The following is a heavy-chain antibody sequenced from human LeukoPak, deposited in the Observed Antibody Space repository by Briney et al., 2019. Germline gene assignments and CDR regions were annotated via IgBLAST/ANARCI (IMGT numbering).Heavy chain of an antibody. J-gene: IGHJ4*02. CDR1: GYTFTSYG. CDR3: ARVRGTRWLQPWIDY. D-gene: IGHD5-24*01. Sequence: GASVKVSCKASGYTFTSYGISWVRQAPGQGLEWMGWISAYNGNTNYAQKLQGRVTMTTDTSTSTAYMELSSLRSEDTAVYYCARVRGTRWLQPWIDYWGQGTLVTVSS. CDR2: ISAYNGNT. V-gene: IGHV1-18*01.